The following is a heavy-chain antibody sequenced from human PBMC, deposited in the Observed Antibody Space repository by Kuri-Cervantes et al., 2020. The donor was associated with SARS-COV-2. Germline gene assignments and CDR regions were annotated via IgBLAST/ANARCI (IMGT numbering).Heavy chain of an antibody. Sequence: ASVKVSCKASGYTFTGYYMHWVRQAPGQGLEWMGWINPNSGGTNYAQKFQGRVTMTRDTSTSTAYMELSRLRSDDTAVYYCARDRNSGSYYENWFDPWGQGTLVTVSS. CDR2: INPNSGGT. CDR3: ARDRNSGSYYENWFDP. V-gene: IGHV1-2*02. D-gene: IGHD1-26*01. J-gene: IGHJ5*02. CDR1: GYTFTGYY.